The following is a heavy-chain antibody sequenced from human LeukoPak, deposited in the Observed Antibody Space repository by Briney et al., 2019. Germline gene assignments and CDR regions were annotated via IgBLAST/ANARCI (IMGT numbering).Heavy chain of an antibody. CDR2: IYSDDTT. D-gene: IGHD4-17*01. CDR1: GFTVSGNY. Sequence: GGSLRLSCAVSGFTVSGNYMSWIRQAPGKGLEWVSLIYSDDTTLYADSVKGRFTISRDNSKNTLYLQMNSLRAEGTAVYYCAKDRGTVTTVAFDIWGQGTMVTVSS. J-gene: IGHJ3*02. V-gene: IGHV3-53*01. CDR3: AKDRGTVTTVAFDI.